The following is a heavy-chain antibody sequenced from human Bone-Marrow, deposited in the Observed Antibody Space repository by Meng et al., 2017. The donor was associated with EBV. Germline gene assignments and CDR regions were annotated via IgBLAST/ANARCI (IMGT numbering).Heavy chain of an antibody. CDR2: INHSGST. D-gene: IGHD1-26*01. CDR1: GGSFSGYY. V-gene: IGHV4-34*01. CDR3: ARGPLEWEPRGEDY. Sequence: VQAQQWGAGLLKPSETLSLTCAVYGGSFSGYYWSWIRQPPGKGLEWIGEINHSGSTNYNPSLKSRVTISVDTSKNQFSLKLSSVTAADTAVYYCARGPLEWEPRGEDYWGQGTLVTVSS. J-gene: IGHJ4*02.